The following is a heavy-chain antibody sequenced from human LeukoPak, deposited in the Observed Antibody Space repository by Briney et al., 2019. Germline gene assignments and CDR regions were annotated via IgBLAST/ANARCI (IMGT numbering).Heavy chain of an antibody. D-gene: IGHD4-17*01. V-gene: IGHV3-23*01. CDR1: GFTFSSYA. J-gene: IGHJ4*02. Sequence: GGSLRLSCAASGFTFSSYAMSWVRQAPGKGLEWVSAISGSGGSTYYADSVKGRFTISRDNAKNSLYLQMNSLRAEDTAVYYCARDSGDYAVGVQRYWGQGTLVTVSS. CDR3: ARDSGDYAVGVQRY. CDR2: ISGSGGST.